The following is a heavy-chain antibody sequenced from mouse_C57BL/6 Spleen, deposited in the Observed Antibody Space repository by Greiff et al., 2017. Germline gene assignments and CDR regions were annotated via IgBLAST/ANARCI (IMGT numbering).Heavy chain of an antibody. V-gene: IGHV6-3*01. CDR3: TGFFITTVYFDY. D-gene: IGHD1-1*01. J-gene: IGHJ2*01. CDR2: IRLKSDNYAT. Sequence: EVKLVESGGGLVQPGGSMKLSCVASGFTFSNYWMNWVRQSPEKGLEWVAQIRLKSDNYATHYAESVKGRFTISRDDSKSSVYLQMNNLRAEDTGIYYCTGFFITTVYFDYWGQGTTLTVSS. CDR1: GFTFSNYW.